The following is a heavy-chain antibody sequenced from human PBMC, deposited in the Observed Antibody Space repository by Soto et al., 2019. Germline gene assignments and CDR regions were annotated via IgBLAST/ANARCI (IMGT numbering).Heavy chain of an antibody. J-gene: IGHJ6*02. D-gene: IGHD1-26*01. Sequence: QGQLVQSGGEVKKSGASVKVSCKASGYTFSRYGISWVRQAPGQGLEWMGWISGYNGDTNYAQKFQGRVTMTIDTTTPTAYMELRSPTSDDTAVYYCAKNGKPPYYYNGLDVWGQGTTVTVSS. V-gene: IGHV1-18*01. CDR1: GYTFSRYG. CDR2: ISGYNGDT. CDR3: AKNGKPPYYYNGLDV.